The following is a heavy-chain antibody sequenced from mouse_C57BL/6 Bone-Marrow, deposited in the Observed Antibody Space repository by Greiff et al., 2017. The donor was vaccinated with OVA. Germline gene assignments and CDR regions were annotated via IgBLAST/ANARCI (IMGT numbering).Heavy chain of an antibody. D-gene: IGHD2-9*01. CDR3: TPFYGYDRYFDV. Sequence: VQLQQSGTVLARPGASVKMSCKTSGYTFTSYWMHWVKQRPGQGLEWIGAIYPGNSDTSYNQKFKGKAKLTAVTSASTAYMELSSLTNEDSAVDYCTPFYGYDRYFDVWGTGTTVTVSS. CDR1: GYTFTSYW. V-gene: IGHV1-5*01. J-gene: IGHJ1*03. CDR2: IYPGNSDT.